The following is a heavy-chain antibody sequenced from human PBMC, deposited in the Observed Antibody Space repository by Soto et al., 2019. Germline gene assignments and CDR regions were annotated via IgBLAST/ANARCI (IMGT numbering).Heavy chain of an antibody. J-gene: IGHJ6*02. V-gene: IGHV1-69*01. D-gene: IGHD2-2*01. CDR3: VRDSLVTAAADFFYGMDV. CDR2: IIPIFRTP. CDR1: GGDFSTYA. Sequence: QVQLVQSGAEAKKPGSSVKVSCKASGGDFSTYAISWVRQAPGQGPEWVGGIIPIFRTPTYAQKFQGRVTIRADDATTTPCMELNCLRSDDTAIYYCVRDSLVTAAADFFYGMDVWGQGTTVTVS.